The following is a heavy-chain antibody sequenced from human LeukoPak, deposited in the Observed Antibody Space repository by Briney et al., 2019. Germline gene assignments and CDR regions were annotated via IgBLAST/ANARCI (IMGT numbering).Heavy chain of an antibody. Sequence: SETLSLTCAVSGYSISSCYFWGWIRQPPRRGQEWIGSIYHSRSTYYNPSLKSRVTISVDTSKNQFSLKLSFLTAADTAVYYCARDFSGYDDGYWGRGILVTVSS. V-gene: IGHV4-38-2*02. D-gene: IGHD5-12*01. CDR3: ARDFSGYDDGY. CDR1: GYSISSCYF. CDR2: IYHSRST. J-gene: IGHJ4*02.